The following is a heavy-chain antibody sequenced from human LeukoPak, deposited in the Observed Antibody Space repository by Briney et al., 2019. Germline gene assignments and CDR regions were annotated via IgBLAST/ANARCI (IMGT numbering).Heavy chain of an antibody. V-gene: IGHV1-2*02. Sequence: GASVKVSCKASGYTFTGYYMHWVRQAPGQGLEWMGWINPNSGGTNYAQKFQGRVTMTRDTSISTAYMELSRLRSDDTAVYYCARDLGGYSYGRPAYYFDYWGQGTPVIVSS. CDR1: GYTFTGYY. CDR3: ARDLGGYSYGRPAYYFDY. D-gene: IGHD5-18*01. CDR2: INPNSGGT. J-gene: IGHJ4*02.